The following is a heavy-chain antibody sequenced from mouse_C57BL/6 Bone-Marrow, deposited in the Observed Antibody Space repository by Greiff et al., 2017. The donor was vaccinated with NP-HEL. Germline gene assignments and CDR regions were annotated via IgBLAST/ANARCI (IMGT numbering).Heavy chain of an antibody. CDR2: IWGVGST. V-gene: IGHV2-6*01. Sequence: QVQLKESGPGLVAPSQSLSITCTVSGFSLTSYGVDWVRQSPGKGLEWLGVIWGVGSTNYNSALKSSLSISKDNSKSQVFLKMNSLQTDDTAIYYCARTITTVGNWYFDVWGTGTTVTVSS. D-gene: IGHD1-1*01. J-gene: IGHJ1*03. CDR3: ARTITTVGNWYFDV. CDR1: GFSLTSYG.